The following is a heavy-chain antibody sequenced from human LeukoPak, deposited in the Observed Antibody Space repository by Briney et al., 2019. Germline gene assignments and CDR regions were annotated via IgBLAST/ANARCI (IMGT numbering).Heavy chain of an antibody. V-gene: IGHV3-23*01. Sequence: GGSLRLSCAASGYSVSTYTMSWVRQAPGKGLEGVSGISANGGTTYYADSVKGRFTISRDNSKDTLYLQMNSLRAEDTAVYFCAKSQEWPYYDSSGYYTFDYWGQGTLVTVSS. CDR1: GYSVSTYT. CDR2: ISANGGTT. D-gene: IGHD3-22*01. J-gene: IGHJ4*02. CDR3: AKSQEWPYYDSSGYYTFDY.